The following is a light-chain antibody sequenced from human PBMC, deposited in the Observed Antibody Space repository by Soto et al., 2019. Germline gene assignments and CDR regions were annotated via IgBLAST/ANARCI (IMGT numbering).Light chain of an antibody. CDR2: GAS. CDR3: QQYNNWPYT. J-gene: IGKJ2*01. Sequence: EIVMTQSPATLSVSPGERATLSCRASQSVSSNLACYQQKPGQAPRLLIYGASTRATGIPARFSGSGSGTEFTLTISSLQSEDFAVYYCQQYNNWPYTFGQGTKVDIK. V-gene: IGKV3-15*01. CDR1: QSVSSN.